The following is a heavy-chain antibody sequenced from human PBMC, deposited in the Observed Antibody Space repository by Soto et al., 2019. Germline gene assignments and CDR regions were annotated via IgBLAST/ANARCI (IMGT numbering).Heavy chain of an antibody. CDR3: ARDYRTIFALNYYYYYYMDV. Sequence: PGGSLRLSCAASGFTFTTYAMSWVRQAPGKGLEWVANIRGGGVEKYYADSVKGRFTISRDNAKNSLYLQMNSLRAEDTAVYYCARDYRTIFALNYYYYYYMDVWGKGTTVTVSS. CDR2: IRGGGVEK. J-gene: IGHJ6*03. V-gene: IGHV3-7*01. CDR1: GFTFTTYA. D-gene: IGHD3-3*01.